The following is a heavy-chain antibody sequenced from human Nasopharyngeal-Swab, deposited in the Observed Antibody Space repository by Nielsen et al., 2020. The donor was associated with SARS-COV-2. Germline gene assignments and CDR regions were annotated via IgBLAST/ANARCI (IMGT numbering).Heavy chain of an antibody. Sequence: SETLSLTCTVSGGSISSGSYYWSWLRQPAGKGLVWIGRTYTSGSPNYNPSLKSRVTLSVETSKNQFSLKLSSVTAADTAVYYCARDPCCSGGSCTVFDYWGQGTLVTVSS. D-gene: IGHD2-15*01. CDR2: TYTSGSP. CDR1: GGSISSGSYY. V-gene: IGHV4-61*02. J-gene: IGHJ4*02. CDR3: ARDPCCSGGSCTVFDY.